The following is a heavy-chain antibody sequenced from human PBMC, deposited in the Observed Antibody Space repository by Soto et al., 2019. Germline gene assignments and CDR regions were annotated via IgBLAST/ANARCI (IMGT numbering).Heavy chain of an antibody. CDR1: GFTFSTYD. J-gene: IGHJ4*02. CDR2: IGSASDT. Sequence: GGSLRLSCAASGFTFSTYDVHWVRQATGKGLEWVSAIGSASDTSYPASVKGRFTISRENAKNSLYLQMNSLRAGDTAVYYCARVVWGYSGYDYYFDYWGQGTLVTVSS. D-gene: IGHD5-12*01. CDR3: ARVVWGYSGYDYYFDY. V-gene: IGHV3-13*01.